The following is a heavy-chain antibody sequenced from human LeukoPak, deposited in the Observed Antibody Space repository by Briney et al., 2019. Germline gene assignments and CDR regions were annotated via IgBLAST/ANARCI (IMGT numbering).Heavy chain of an antibody. CDR2: INSRGNYI. Sequence: PGGSLRLSCAASGFDSSIYGMNWVRQAPGKGLEWVSSINSRGNYIYYSDSLKGRFTISRDNARSSLYLQMSSLRAEDTAVYYCARRREHGSGSDWLWGQGTLVTASS. J-gene: IGHJ4*02. CDR1: GFDSSIYG. V-gene: IGHV3-21*01. CDR3: ARRREHGSGSDWL. D-gene: IGHD3-10*01.